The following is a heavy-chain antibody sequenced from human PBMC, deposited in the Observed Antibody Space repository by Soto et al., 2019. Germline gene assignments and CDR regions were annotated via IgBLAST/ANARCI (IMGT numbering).Heavy chain of an antibody. CDR3: AKERGVLDAFDI. CDR1: GFTSSSFV. D-gene: IGHD3-10*01. Sequence: QVQLVESGGGVVQPGRSLRLSCAASGFTSSSFVIHWVRQAPGKGLEWLAVISSDGNNQYYADSVKGRFTISRDNSNNTLYWQVNSLRAEDTAVYFCAKERGVLDAFDIWGQGTMVTVSS. V-gene: IGHV3-30*18. J-gene: IGHJ3*02. CDR2: ISSDGNNQ.